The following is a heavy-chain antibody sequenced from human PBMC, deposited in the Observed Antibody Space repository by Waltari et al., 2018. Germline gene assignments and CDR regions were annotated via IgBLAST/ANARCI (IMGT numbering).Heavy chain of an antibody. V-gene: IGHV3-74*01. Sequence: EEQLLESGGGLVQPGDSLSLSCGASGFRFSNYWMNWVRQAPGKGLVWVARMSNDETSISYADSVKGRFTISRDNAKNTLYLQMKRLGAEDTAVYYCARLAPRTYRSPVPGRHYYYGMDVWGQGTTVTVSS. J-gene: IGHJ6*02. CDR3: ARLAPRTYRSPVPGRHYYYGMDV. CDR1: GFRFSNYW. CDR2: MSNDETSI. D-gene: IGHD3-10*01.